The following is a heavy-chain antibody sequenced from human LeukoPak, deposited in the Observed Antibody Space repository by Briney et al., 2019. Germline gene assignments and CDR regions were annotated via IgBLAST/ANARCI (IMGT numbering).Heavy chain of an antibody. D-gene: IGHD1-26*01. V-gene: IGHV6-1*01. Sequence: PSQTLSLTCAVSGDTVSNKNAAWNWIRQAPSRGLEWLGRTYYSSEWHTDYAFSVKGRITINADTSKNQFSLQLGYVTPEDTAVYYCASGWALSWGQGTLVTVSS. CDR1: GDTVSNKNAA. CDR2: TYYSSEWHT. J-gene: IGHJ5*02. CDR3: ASGWALS.